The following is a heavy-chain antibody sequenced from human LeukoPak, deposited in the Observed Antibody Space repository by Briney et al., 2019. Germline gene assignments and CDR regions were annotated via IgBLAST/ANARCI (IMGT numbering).Heavy chain of an antibody. J-gene: IGHJ2*01. CDR3: ARVEYSSSSSWYFDL. V-gene: IGHV4-59*08. CDR2: IYYSGST. Sequence: PSETLSLTCTVSGGSISTYSWSWIRQPPGKGLEWIGYIYYSGSTNYNPSLKSRVTISVDTSKNQFSLKLSSVTAADTAVYYCARVEYSSSSSWYFDLWGRGTLVTVSS. CDR1: GGSISTYS. D-gene: IGHD6-6*01.